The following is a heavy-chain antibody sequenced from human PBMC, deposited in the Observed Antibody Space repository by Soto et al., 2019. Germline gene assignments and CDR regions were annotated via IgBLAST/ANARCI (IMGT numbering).Heavy chain of an antibody. V-gene: IGHV4-30-2*01. J-gene: IGHJ5*02. CDR2: IYHSGST. Sequence: QLQLQESCAGLVKPSQTLSLTCAVSGGSISSGGYSWSWIRQPPGKGLEWIGYIYHSGSTYYNPSLKSRVTISVDRSKNQFSLKLSSLTAADTAVYYCARVPGPWGQGTLVTVSS. CDR3: ARVPGP. CDR1: GGSISSGGYS.